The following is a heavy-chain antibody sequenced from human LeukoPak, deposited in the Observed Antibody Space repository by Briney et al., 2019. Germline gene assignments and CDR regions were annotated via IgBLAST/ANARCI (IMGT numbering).Heavy chain of an antibody. D-gene: IGHD1-1*01. CDR3: ARQLELHDAFDI. CDR2: MNPNSGNT. J-gene: IGHJ3*02. V-gene: IGHV1-8*01. CDR1: GYTFTSYD. Sequence: ASVKVSCKASGYTFTSYDINWLRQATGQGLEWMGWMNPNSGNTGYAQKFQGRVTMTRNTSISTAYMELSSLRSEDTAVYYCARQLELHDAFDIWGQGTMVTVSS.